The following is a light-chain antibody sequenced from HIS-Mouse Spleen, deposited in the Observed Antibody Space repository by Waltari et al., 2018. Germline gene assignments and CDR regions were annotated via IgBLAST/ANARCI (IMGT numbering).Light chain of an antibody. V-gene: IGLV2-23*01. CDR3: CSYAGSSTVV. J-gene: IGLJ2*01. CDR2: EGS. Sequence: QSALTQPASVSGSPGQSITISCPGTSSDVGSSNLVSWYQQHPGKAPKLMIYEGSKRPSGVSNRFSGSKSGNTASLTISGLQAEDEADYYCCSYAGSSTVVFGGGTKLTVL. CDR1: SSDVGSSNL.